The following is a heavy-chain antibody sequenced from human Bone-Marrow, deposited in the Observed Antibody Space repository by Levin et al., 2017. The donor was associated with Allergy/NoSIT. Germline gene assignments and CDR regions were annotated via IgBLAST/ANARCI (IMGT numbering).Heavy chain of an antibody. CDR1: GGSISSYY. Sequence: SETLSLTCTVSGGSISSYYWSWIRQPPGKGLEWIGYIYYSGSTNYNPSLKSRVTISVDTSKNQFSLKLSSVTAADTAVYYCARGTTQQWLVSWGQGTLVTVSS. CDR3: ARGTTQQWLVS. J-gene: IGHJ5*02. D-gene: IGHD6-19*01. CDR2: IYYSGST. V-gene: IGHV4-59*01.